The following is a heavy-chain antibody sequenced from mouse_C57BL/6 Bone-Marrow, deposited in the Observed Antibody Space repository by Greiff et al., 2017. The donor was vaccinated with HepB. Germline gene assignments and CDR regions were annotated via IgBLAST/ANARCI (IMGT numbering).Heavy chain of an antibody. V-gene: IGHV5-2*01. D-gene: IGHD6-5*01. Sequence: EVMLVESGGGLVQPGESLKLSCESNEYEFPSHDMSWVRKTPEKRLELVAAINSDGGSTYYPDTMERRFIISKDNTKKTLYLQMSSLRSEDPALYYCAREPTDCWYFDVWGTGTTVTVSS. CDR2: INSDGGST. CDR1: EYEFPSHD. J-gene: IGHJ1*03. CDR3: AREPTDCWYFDV.